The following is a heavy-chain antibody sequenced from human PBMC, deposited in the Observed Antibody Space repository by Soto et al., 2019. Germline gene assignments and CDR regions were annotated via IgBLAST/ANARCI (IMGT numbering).Heavy chain of an antibody. CDR3: AREGQAPYYYYGMDV. V-gene: IGHV1-18*01. CDR2: ISGYNGNT. Sequence: QVQVVQSGDEVKKPGASVKVSCKASGYTFTNYGFSWVRQAPGQGLEWMGWISGYNGNTKYAEKFQGRVTMTTDTSTSTAHMERGSLRSDDTAVYYCAREGQAPYYYYGMDVWGQGTAVTVSS. J-gene: IGHJ6*02. CDR1: GYTFTNYG.